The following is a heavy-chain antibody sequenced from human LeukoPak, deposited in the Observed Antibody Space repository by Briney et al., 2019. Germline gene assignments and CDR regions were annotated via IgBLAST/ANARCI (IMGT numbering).Heavy chain of an antibody. CDR3: AKVRCSSTSCYGFDY. D-gene: IGHD2-2*01. CDR1: GFTFSSYA. J-gene: IGHJ4*02. CDR2: ISGSGGST. Sequence: GGSLRLSCAASGFTFSSYAMSWVRQAPGKGLEWVSAISGSGGSTYYADSVKGRFTISRDNSKNALYLQMNSLRAEDTAVYYCAKVRCSSTSCYGFDYWGQGTLVTVSS. V-gene: IGHV3-23*01.